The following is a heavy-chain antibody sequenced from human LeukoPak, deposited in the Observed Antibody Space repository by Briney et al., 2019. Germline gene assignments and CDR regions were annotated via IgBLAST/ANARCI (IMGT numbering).Heavy chain of an antibody. CDR3: ARVAGESRDY. CDR1: GLTFSTYT. CDR2: ITGSSSYI. V-gene: IGHV3-21*01. Sequence: PGGSLRLSCAASGLTFSTYTMNWVRQAPGKGLEWVSSITGSSSYIFSADSLKGRFTISRDNAKNSLYLQMNSLRAEDTAVYYCARVAGESRDYWGQGTLVTVSP. J-gene: IGHJ4*02.